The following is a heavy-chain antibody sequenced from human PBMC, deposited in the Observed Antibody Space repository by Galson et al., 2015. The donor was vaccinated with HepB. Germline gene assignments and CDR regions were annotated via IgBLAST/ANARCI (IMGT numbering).Heavy chain of an antibody. V-gene: IGHV1-69*02. Sequence: SVKVSCKASGGTFSSYTISWVRQAPGQGLEWMGRIIPILGVANYAQKFQGRVTITADKSTSTAYMELSSLRSEDTAVYYCASLYSSSWATDYWGQGTLVTVSS. D-gene: IGHD6-13*01. J-gene: IGHJ4*02. CDR3: ASLYSSSWATDY. CDR1: GGTFSSYT. CDR2: IIPILGVA.